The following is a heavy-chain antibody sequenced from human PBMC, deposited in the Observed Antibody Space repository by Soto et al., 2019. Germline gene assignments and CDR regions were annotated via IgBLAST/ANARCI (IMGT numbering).Heavy chain of an antibody. J-gene: IGHJ6*02. V-gene: IGHV4-30-4*01. CDR1: GGSINVGDYY. D-gene: IGHD3-3*01. CDR3: ARTGVVHYYYAMDV. CDR2: MYYSGNS. Sequence: QVQLQESGPGLVKPSQTLSPTCTVSGGSINVGDYYWSWIRQPPGKGLEWIGYMYYSGNSYYNPSLESRVTISVDTSKNQFSLKLSSVTAADTAVYYCARTGVVHYYYAMDVWGQGTTVAVSS.